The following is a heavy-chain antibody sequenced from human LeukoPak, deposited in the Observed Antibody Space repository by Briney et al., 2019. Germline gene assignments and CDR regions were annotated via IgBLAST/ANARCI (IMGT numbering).Heavy chain of an antibody. V-gene: IGHV1-18*01. CDR2: ISAYNGNS. CDR1: GYTFTNYG. Sequence: GASVKVSCKASGYTFTNYGVSWVRQAPGQGLEWMGWISAYNGNSHYAQKFQDRVTMTTDTSTNSASMELRSLRSDDTAVYYCARGLCYGTCADYYDFDYWGQGTLVTVSS. CDR3: ARGLCYGTCADYYDFDY. J-gene: IGHJ4*02. D-gene: IGHD3-22*01.